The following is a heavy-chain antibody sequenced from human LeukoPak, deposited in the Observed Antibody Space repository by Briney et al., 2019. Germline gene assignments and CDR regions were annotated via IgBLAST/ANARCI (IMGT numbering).Heavy chain of an antibody. V-gene: IGHV4-59*12. D-gene: IGHD3-10*01. CDR2: IRYSGRT. Sequence: PSETLSLTCTASDGSINSDFRTWIRQPPGKGLEWIGYIRYSGRTSYNPSLKSRVTISVDTSKNQFSLKLSSVTAADTAVYYCARGGAYGSGSYGLADYWGQGTLVTVSS. J-gene: IGHJ4*02. CDR1: DGSINSDF. CDR3: ARGGAYGSGSYGLADY.